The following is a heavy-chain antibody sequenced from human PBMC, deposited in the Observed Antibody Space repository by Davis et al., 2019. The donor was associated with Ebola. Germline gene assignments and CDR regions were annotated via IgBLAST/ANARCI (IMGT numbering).Heavy chain of an antibody. D-gene: IGHD3-16*01. V-gene: IGHV4-34*01. CDR1: GGSFSGYY. Sequence: PSETLSLTCAVYGGSFSGYYWSWIRQPPGKWLEWIGEINHSGSTNYNPSLKSRVTILVATSKNQFSLKLSSVTAADTAVYYCARRLTRGYYYYYIDVWGKGTTVTVSS. J-gene: IGHJ6*03. CDR2: INHSGST. CDR3: ARRLTRGYYYYYIDV.